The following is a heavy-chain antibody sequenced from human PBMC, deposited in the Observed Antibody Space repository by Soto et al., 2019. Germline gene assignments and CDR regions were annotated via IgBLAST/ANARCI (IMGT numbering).Heavy chain of an antibody. Sequence: SETLSITCTVSGGSISSHYWSCILQPVGKGLEWIGRIYTSGSTNYNPSLKSRVTMSVDTSKNQFSLKLSSVTAADTAVYYCARQLGYYYDSSGYHFEPWGQGTLVTVS. J-gene: IGHJ5*02. D-gene: IGHD3-22*01. V-gene: IGHV4-4*07. CDR2: IYTSGST. CDR3: ARQLGYYYDSSGYHFEP. CDR1: GGSISSHY.